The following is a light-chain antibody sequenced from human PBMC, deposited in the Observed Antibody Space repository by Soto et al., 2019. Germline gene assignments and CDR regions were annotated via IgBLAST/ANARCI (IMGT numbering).Light chain of an antibody. CDR3: QQYNNWPWT. CDR1: QSISDT. CDR2: GAS. J-gene: IGKJ1*01. Sequence: EIVMTKSPATLSVSPGGRATLSCRASQSISDTLAWYQQKPAQAPRLLIYGASKRATGFPARFSGSGSGTDFTLTISSLQSEDFAVYYCQQYNNWPWTFGQGTKVDIK. V-gene: IGKV3-15*01.